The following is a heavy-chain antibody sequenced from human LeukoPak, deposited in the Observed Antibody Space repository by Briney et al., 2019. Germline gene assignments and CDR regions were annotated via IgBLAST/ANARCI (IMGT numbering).Heavy chain of an antibody. CDR1: GGSISSYY. Sequence: PSETLSLTCTVSGGSISSYYWSWIRQPPGKGLEWIGYIYYSGSTNYNPSLKSRVTMSVDTSKNQFSLKLSSVTAADTAVYYCARDRKYCSGGSCYSVGMDVWGQGTTVTVSS. D-gene: IGHD2-15*01. CDR2: IYYSGST. V-gene: IGHV4-59*12. J-gene: IGHJ6*02. CDR3: ARDRKYCSGGSCYSVGMDV.